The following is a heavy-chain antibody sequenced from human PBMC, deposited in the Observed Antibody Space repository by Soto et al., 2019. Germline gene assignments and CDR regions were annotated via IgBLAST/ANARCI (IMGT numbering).Heavy chain of an antibody. CDR3: ARVRYGSGSTYYFDY. J-gene: IGHJ4*02. CDR1: GYTFTSYY. Sequence: ASVKVSCKASGYTFTSYYMHWVRQAPGQGLEWMGIINPSGGSTSYAQKFQGRVTMTRDTSTSTVYMELSSLRSEDTALYYFARVRYGSGSTYYFDYWGQGTLVTVSS. CDR2: INPSGGST. D-gene: IGHD3-10*01. V-gene: IGHV1-46*01.